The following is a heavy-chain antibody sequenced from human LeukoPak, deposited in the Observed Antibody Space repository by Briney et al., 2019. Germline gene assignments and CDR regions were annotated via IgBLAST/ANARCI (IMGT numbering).Heavy chain of an antibody. V-gene: IGHV3-7*01. D-gene: IGHD6-13*01. CDR3: ARDSAGNDY. J-gene: IGHJ4*02. CDR2: IKQDGSEK. CDR1: GFTFSTYW. Sequence: GVSLRLSCAASGFTFSTYWMIWVRQAPGKGLEWVANIKQDGSEKYYVDSVKGRFTISRDNAKNSLYLQMNSLRAEDTAMYYCARDSAGNDYWGQGTLVTVSS.